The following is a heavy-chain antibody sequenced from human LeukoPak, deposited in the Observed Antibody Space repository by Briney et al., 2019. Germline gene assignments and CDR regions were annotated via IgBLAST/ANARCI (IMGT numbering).Heavy chain of an antibody. D-gene: IGHD1-26*01. CDR1: GYTLTELS. V-gene: IGHV1-24*01. J-gene: IGHJ4*02. CDR2: FDPEDGET. CDR3: ASATPSIVGAFVY. Sequence: GASVKVSCKVSGYTLTELSMHWVRQAPGKGLEWMGGFDPEDGETIYAQKFQGRVTMTEDTSTDTAYMELRSLRSDDTAVYYCASATPSIVGAFVYWGQGTLVTVSS.